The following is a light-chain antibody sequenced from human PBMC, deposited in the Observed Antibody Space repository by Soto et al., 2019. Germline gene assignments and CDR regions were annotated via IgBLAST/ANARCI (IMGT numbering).Light chain of an antibody. Sequence: DIVMTQSPDSLALCRGERTPINCRSIQSLVFSSNNKNFLAWYQQKPGQPPKLIFYWASTRQSGVPDRFSGSGSGTDFTLTITSVKAEDVAVYYCQQYYSSLEITCGNGPRRALK. V-gene: IGKV4-1*01. J-gene: IGKJ5*01. CDR3: QQYYSSLEIT. CDR1: QSLVFSSNNKNF. CDR2: WAS.